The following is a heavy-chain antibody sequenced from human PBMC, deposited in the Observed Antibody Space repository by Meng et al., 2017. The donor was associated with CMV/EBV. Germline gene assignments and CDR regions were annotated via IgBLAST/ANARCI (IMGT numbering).Heavy chain of an antibody. CDR3: AREWVVPAAIDWFDP. Sequence: SGYTFTGYYMHWVRQAPGQGLEWMGWINPNSGGTNYAQKFQGRVTITRDTSISTAYMELSRLRSDDTAVYYCAREWVVPAAIDWFDPWGQGTLVTVSS. CDR1: GYTFTGYY. J-gene: IGHJ5*02. D-gene: IGHD2-2*01. CDR2: INPNSGGT. V-gene: IGHV1-2*02.